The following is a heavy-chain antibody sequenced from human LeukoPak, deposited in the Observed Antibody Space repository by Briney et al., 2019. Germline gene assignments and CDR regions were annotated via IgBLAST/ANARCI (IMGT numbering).Heavy chain of an antibody. D-gene: IGHD3-9*01. CDR3: ARARMTGSGGMDV. CDR2: IYYSGST. V-gene: IGHV4-39*07. CDR1: GGSISSSSYY. Sequence: SETLSLTCTVSGGSISSSSYYWGWIRQPPGTGLEWIGSIYYSGSTYYNPSLKSRVTISIDTSKNQFSLKLSSVTAADAAVYYCARARMTGSGGMDVWGQGTTVTVSS. J-gene: IGHJ6*02.